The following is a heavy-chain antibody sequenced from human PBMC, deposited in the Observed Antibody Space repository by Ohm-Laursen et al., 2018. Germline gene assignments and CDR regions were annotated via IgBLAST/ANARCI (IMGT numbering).Heavy chain of an antibody. V-gene: IGHV1-2*02. D-gene: IGHD6-19*01. CDR1: GYTFTGYY. CDR3: ARARVGSGLYGY. J-gene: IGHJ4*02. CDR2: INPNSGGT. Sequence: ASVKVSCKASGYTFTGYYMHWVRQAPGQGLEWMGWINPNSGGTNYAQKFQGRVTMTRDTSINTAYMELRSLRSEDTAVYYCARARVGSGLYGYWGQGTLVTVSS.